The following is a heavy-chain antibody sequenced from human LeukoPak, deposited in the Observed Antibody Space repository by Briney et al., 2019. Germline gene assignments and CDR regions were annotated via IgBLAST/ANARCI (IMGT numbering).Heavy chain of an antibody. D-gene: IGHD5-24*01. CDR3: ARHGRRWLQSGADVSDV. V-gene: IGHV4-4*09. CDR2: LFTGGST. J-gene: IGHJ3*01. Sequence: SETLSLTRSVSGGPISSSSGSWFGQPPGKPRKWIGYLFTGGSTNYRSSLKSRVTISVDTSRNQFSLKLSSVTAADTAVYYCARHGRRWLQSGADVSDVWGQGTMVTVSS. CDR1: GGPISSSS.